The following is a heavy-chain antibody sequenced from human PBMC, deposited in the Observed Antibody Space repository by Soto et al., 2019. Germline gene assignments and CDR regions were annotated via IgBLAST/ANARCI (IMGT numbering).Heavy chain of an antibody. V-gene: IGHV1-3*01. D-gene: IGHD6-13*01. CDR1: GYTFTSYA. J-gene: IGHJ4*02. Sequence: ASVKVSCKASGYTFTSYAMHWVRQAPRQRLEWMGWINAGNGSTKYSQKFQGRVTITRDTSASTAYMELSSLRSEDTAVYYCAREAAADYYFDYWGQGTLVTVSS. CDR2: INAGNGST. CDR3: AREAAADYYFDY.